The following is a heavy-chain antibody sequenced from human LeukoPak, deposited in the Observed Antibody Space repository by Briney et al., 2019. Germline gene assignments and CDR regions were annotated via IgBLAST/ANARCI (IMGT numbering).Heavy chain of an antibody. V-gene: IGHV4-34*01. D-gene: IGHD2-15*01. CDR1: GGSFSGYY. CDR2: INHSGST. J-gene: IGHJ5*02. CDR3: ARSTWLGYCSGGSCSPPPRFDP. Sequence: SETLSLTCAVYGGSFSGYYWSWIRQPPGKGLEWIGEINHSGSTNYNPSLKSRVTISVDTSKNQFSLKLSSVTAADTAVYYCARSTWLGYCSGGSCSPPPRFDPWGQGTLVTVSS.